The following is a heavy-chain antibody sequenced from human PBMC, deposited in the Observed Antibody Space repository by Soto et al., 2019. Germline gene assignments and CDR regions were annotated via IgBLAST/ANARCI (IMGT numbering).Heavy chain of an antibody. D-gene: IGHD1-26*01. CDR2: ISARGGSS. CDR1: GFSFNSYA. CDR3: AKGSIEDSASVDN. V-gene: IGHV3-23*01. J-gene: IGHJ4*02. Sequence: EVQLLESGGGLVQPGGSLRLACAASGFSFNSYAKVWVRQAPGNGLDWVAVISARGGSSYFADSVKGRFTICRDNSKNVLSLEMYSLRSEDTATYFCAKGSIEDSASVDNWGQGTLVLVSS.